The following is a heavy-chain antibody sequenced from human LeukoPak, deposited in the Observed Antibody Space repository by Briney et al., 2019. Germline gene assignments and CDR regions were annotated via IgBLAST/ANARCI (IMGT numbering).Heavy chain of an antibody. CDR3: ARGNYDFWSGTTNYYFDY. Sequence: SETLSPTCTVSGGSVSSGSYYWSWIRQHPGKGLEWIGYIYYSGSTYYNPSLKSRVTISVDTSKNQFSLKLSSVTAADTAVYYCARGNYDFWSGTTNYYFDYWGQGTLVTVSS. CDR1: GGSVSSGSYY. D-gene: IGHD3-3*01. CDR2: IYYSGST. V-gene: IGHV4-31*03. J-gene: IGHJ4*02.